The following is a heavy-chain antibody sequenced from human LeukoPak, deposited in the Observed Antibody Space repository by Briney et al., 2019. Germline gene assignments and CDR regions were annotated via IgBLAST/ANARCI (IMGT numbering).Heavy chain of an antibody. Sequence: PGGSLRLPCAASGFTVYNNYMTWVRQAPGKGLECVSVIYSHGATYYAVSVKGRFTISRDKSKNTLYLQMNDLRPDDTAVYYCTRKTDGGGSGDYWGQGALVTVSS. CDR2: IYSHGAT. CDR3: TRKTDGGGSGDY. CDR1: GFTVYNNY. J-gene: IGHJ4*02. V-gene: IGHV3-53*01. D-gene: IGHD3-10*01.